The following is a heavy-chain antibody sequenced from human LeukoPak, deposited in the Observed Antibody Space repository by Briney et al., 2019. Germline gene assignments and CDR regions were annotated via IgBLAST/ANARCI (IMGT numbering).Heavy chain of an antibody. V-gene: IGHV3-30-3*01. Sequence: GRSLRLSCAASGFTFSSYAMHWVRQAPGKGLEWVAVISYDGSNKYYADSVKGRFTISRDNSKNTLYLQMNSLRAEDTAVYYCARDNTIYYYGSGYFDYWGQGTLVTVSS. CDR1: GFTFSSYA. CDR3: ARDNTIYYYGSGYFDY. D-gene: IGHD3-10*01. CDR2: ISYDGSNK. J-gene: IGHJ4*02.